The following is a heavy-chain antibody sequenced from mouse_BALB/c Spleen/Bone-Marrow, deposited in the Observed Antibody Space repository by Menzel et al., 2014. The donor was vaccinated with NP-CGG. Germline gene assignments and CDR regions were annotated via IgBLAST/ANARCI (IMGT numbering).Heavy chain of an antibody. J-gene: IGHJ2*01. CDR2: IYYSGTI. V-gene: IGHV3-5*02. D-gene: IGHD2-4*01. CDR3: ARGAMITTGYFDY. Sequence: EVQLQQSGPGLVKPSQTVSLTCTVTGISITTGYYRWSWIRQFPGNKLEWIGYIYYSGTITYNPSLTSRTTITRDTSKNQFFLEMNSLTAEDTATYYCARGAMITTGYFDYWGQGTTLTVSS. CDR1: GISITTGYYR.